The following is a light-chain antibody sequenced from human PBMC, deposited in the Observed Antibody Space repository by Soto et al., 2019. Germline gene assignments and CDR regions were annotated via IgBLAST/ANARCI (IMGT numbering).Light chain of an antibody. J-gene: IGKJ3*01. Sequence: EIALTQSPATLSLSPGERATLSCRASHCVSSFLAWYQQIPGQAPRLLIYDASNRATGIPVRFSGSGSGTDFTLTISSLEPEDFAVYYCQQRSNWPPIFTFGPGTKVDIK. CDR1: HCVSSF. V-gene: IGKV3-11*01. CDR2: DAS. CDR3: QQRSNWPPIFT.